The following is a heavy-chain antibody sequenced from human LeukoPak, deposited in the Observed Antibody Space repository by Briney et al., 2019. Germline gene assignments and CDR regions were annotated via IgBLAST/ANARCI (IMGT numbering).Heavy chain of an antibody. J-gene: IGHJ3*02. CDR2: ISYDGSNK. CDR1: GFTFSSYA. D-gene: IGHD6-13*01. Sequence: PGGSLRLSCAASGFTFSSYAMHWVRQAPGKGLEWVAVISYDGSNKYYADSVKGRFTISRDNSKNTLYLQMNSLRAEDTAVCYCAHPRQKGSSSWYAFDIWGQGTMVTVSS. V-gene: IGHV3-30*14. CDR3: AHPRQKGSSSWYAFDI.